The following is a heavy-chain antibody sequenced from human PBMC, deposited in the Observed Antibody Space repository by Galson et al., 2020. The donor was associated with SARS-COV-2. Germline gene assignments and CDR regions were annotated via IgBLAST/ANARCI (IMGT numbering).Heavy chain of an antibody. J-gene: IGHJ6*02. Sequence: LSLTCAASGFTFSDYYMSWIRQAPGKGLEWVSYISSRGRTIYYADSVKGRFTISRENAQNSLHLQMNSLRAEDTAVYYCARDVYCSGGSCQSNSMDVWGLGTKVTVS. CDR3: ARDVYCSGGSCQSNSMDV. V-gene: IGHV3-11*01. CDR1: GFTFSDYY. CDR2: ISSRGRTI. D-gene: IGHD2-15*01.